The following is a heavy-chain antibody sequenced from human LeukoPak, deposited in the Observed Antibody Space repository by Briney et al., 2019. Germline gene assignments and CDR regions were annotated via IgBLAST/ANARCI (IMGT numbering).Heavy chain of an antibody. V-gene: IGHV3-9*01. CDR1: GFTFDDYA. J-gene: IGHJ4*02. CDR2: ISWNSGSI. Sequence: GGSLRLSCAASGFTFDDYAIHWVRQAPGKGLEWVSGISWNSGSIGYADSVKGRFTISRVNAKNSLYLQMNSLRAEDTALYYCAKVAFQGYYYDSSGYSYFDYWGQGTLVTVSS. CDR3: AKVAFQGYYYDSSGYSYFDY. D-gene: IGHD3-22*01.